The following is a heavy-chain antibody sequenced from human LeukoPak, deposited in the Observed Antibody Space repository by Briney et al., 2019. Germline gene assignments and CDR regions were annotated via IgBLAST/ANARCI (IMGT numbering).Heavy chain of an antibody. D-gene: IGHD3-22*01. CDR2: ISGSGGDT. Sequence: GGSLRLSCAASGFTFSSNAMSWVRQPPGKGLEWVSGISGSGGDTFYADSVKGRFTVSRDNSKNTLVLQMKRLRAEDTAVYYCAKDPTDFDSSGQTYFDYWGQGTLVTVSS. CDR1: GFTFSSNA. CDR3: AKDPTDFDSSGQTYFDY. J-gene: IGHJ4*02. V-gene: IGHV3-23*01.